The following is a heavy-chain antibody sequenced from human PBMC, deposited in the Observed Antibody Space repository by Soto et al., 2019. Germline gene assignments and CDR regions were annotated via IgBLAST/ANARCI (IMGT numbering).Heavy chain of an antibody. V-gene: IGHV1-18*01. CDR3: ARGSVRYNWNVPWDY. D-gene: IGHD1-1*01. CDR1: GYIISSYG. J-gene: IGHJ4*02. Sequence: QVQLVQSGAEVKKPGASVKVSCKASGYIISSYGITWVRQAPGQGLEWLGWITNYHSQTIYAQKLQDRVTLTTDTSTNTAYMELRSLKSDDTALYYCARGSVRYNWNVPWDYWGQGTLVTVSS. CDR2: ITNYHSQT.